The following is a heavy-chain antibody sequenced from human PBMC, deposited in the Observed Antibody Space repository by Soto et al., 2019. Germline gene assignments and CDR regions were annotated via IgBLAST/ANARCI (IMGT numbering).Heavy chain of an antibody. CDR1: GYTFTSYG. V-gene: IGHV1-18*01. CDR3: ARGGFYDSSGALNYYYYGMNV. Sequence: ASVKVSCKASGYTFTSYGISWVRQAPGQGLEWLGWISAYDGYTNYAQILQGRVSMTTDTSTKTAYMELRSLRSDDTAMYYCARGGFYDSSGALNYYYYGMNVWRQGTTVTVSS. D-gene: IGHD3-22*01. CDR2: ISAYDGYT. J-gene: IGHJ6*02.